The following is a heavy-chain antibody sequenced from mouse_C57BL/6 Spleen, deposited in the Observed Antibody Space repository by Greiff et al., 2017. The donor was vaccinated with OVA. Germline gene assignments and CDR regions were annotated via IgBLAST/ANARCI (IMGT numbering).Heavy chain of an antibody. V-gene: IGHV1-18*01. D-gene: IGHD2-4*01. CDR1: GYTFTDYN. J-gene: IGHJ4*01. CDR3: ARRINPYAMDY. Sequence: VHVKQSGPELVKPGASVKIPCKASGYTFTDYNMDWVKQSHGKSLEWIGDINPNNGGTIYNQKFKGKATLTVDKSSSTAYMELRSLTSEDTAVYYCARRINPYAMDYWGQGTSVTVSS. CDR2: INPNNGGT.